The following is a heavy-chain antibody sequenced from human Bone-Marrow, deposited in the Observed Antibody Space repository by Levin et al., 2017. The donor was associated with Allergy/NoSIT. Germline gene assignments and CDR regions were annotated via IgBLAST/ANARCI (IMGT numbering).Heavy chain of an antibody. D-gene: IGHD2-2*01. Sequence: PGGSLRLSCAASGFTFNNYAMHWARQAPGKGLERVAFISYDGSNQYYADSVKGRFTISRDNSKNTLYLQMTSLRPEDTTVYYCARVPSPDCGSISCCRLWCDAWGERALVAVSS. CDR1: GFTFNNYA. V-gene: IGHV3-30-3*01. CDR3: ARVPSPDCGSISCCRLWCDA. CDR2: ISYDGSNQ. J-gene: IGHJ5*02.